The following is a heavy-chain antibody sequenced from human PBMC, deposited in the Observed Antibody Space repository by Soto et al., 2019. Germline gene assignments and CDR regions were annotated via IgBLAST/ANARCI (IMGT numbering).Heavy chain of an antibody. CDR3: ATSYGSGYRAFDS. CDR1: GDTFNFYS. V-gene: IGHV1-69*02. CDR2: INPILSMS. J-gene: IGHJ4*02. Sequence: SVKVSCKASGDTFNFYSINWVRQAPGLGLQWMGKINPILSMSNYAPRFQGRVTMTADKSTSTAYMELSSLRFEDTAMFYCATSYGSGYRAFDSWGQGALVTVSS. D-gene: IGHD3-10*01.